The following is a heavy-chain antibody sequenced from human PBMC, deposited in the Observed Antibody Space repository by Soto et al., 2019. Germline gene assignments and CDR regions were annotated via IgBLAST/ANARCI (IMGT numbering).Heavy chain of an antibody. CDR3: ARISQGTYCRGGNCYSDY. V-gene: IGHV3-74*01. Sequence: AGGSLRLSCAASGFTFSSYWMHWVRQDPEKGLVWVSRINGDGISTSYADSVKGRFTISRDNAKDTLYLHMNSLGAEDTAVYYCARISQGTYCRGGNCYSDYWGQGTLVTVSS. CDR1: GFTFSSYW. D-gene: IGHD2-15*01. CDR2: INGDGIST. J-gene: IGHJ4*02.